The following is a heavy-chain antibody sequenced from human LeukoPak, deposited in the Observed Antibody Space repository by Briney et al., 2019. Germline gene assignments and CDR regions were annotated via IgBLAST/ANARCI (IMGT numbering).Heavy chain of an antibody. J-gene: IGHJ4*02. D-gene: IGHD3-22*01. CDR2: IYYSGRA. CDR3: ARGYYYDSSGYYYGSIDY. CDR1: GGSMSSHY. Sequence: SETLSLTCTVSGGSMSSHYWSWIRQPPGKGLEGVGYIYYSGRANYTPSLKSRVTLSVDTSKNQFSLKLSSVTAADTAVYYCARGYYYDSSGYYYGSIDYWGQGTLVTVSS. V-gene: IGHV4-59*11.